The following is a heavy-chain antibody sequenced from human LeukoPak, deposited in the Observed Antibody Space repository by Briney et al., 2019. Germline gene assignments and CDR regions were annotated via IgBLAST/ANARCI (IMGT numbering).Heavy chain of an antibody. Sequence: PSETLSLTCTVSGGSISSGGYYWSWIRQHPGKGLEWIGYIYYSGSTYYNPSLKSRVTISVDTSKNQFSLKLSSVTAADTAVYYCARVNINNLHSCDYWGQGTLVTVSS. CDR2: IYYSGST. CDR1: GGSISSGGYY. CDR3: ARVNINNLHSCDY. V-gene: IGHV4-31*03. D-gene: IGHD1-1*01. J-gene: IGHJ4*02.